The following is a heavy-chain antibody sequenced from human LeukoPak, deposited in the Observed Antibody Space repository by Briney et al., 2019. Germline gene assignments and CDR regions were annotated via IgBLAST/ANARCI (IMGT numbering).Heavy chain of an antibody. D-gene: IGHD3-3*01. V-gene: IGHV3-7*01. CDR3: ARDSLRFLEWLSRGYYYYGMDV. CDR1: GFTFSSYW. CDR2: IKQDGSEK. J-gene: IGHJ6*02. Sequence: GGSLRLSCAASGFTFSSYWMSWVRQAPGKGLEWVANIKQDGSEKYYVDSVKGRFTISRDNAKNSLYLQMNSLRAEDTAAYYCARDSLRFLEWLSRGYYYYGMDVWGQGTTVTVSS.